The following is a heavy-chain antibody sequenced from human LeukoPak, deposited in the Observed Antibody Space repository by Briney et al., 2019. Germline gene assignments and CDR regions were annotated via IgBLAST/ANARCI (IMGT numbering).Heavy chain of an antibody. CDR2: IIPFFGTP. CDR3: ARYKVPPHQDSSMVPGVYYYYGMDV. D-gene: IGHD3-10*01. V-gene: IGHV1-69*13. Sequence: SVKVSCKASGGSFSTYAISWVRQAPGQGLEWMGGIIPFFGTPSYAQKFHGRVTITADESTNTAYMEVSSLRSEDTALYYCARYKVPPHQDSSMVPGVYYYYGMDVWGLGTTVTVSS. CDR1: GGSFSTYA. J-gene: IGHJ6*02.